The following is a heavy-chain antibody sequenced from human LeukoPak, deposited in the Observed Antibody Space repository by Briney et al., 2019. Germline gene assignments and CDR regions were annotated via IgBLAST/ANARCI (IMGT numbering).Heavy chain of an antibody. CDR3: TSIYDTSGYPY. D-gene: IGHD3-22*01. CDR1: GFTFSGSA. CDR2: IRSKANSYAT. Sequence: GGSLRLSCAASGFTFSGSAMHWVRQASGKGLEWVGRIRSKANSYATAYAASVKGRFTISRDDSKKTAYLPMNSLKTEDTAVYYCTSIYDTSGYPYWGQGPLVTVSS. J-gene: IGHJ4*02. V-gene: IGHV3-73*01.